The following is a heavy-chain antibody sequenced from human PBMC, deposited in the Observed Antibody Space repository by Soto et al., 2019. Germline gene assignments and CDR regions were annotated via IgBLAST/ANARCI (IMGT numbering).Heavy chain of an antibody. J-gene: IGHJ6*02. CDR2: ISGSGGST. V-gene: IGHV3-23*01. CDR1: GFTFSSYA. Sequence: EVQLLESGGGLVQPGGSLRLSCAASGFTFSSYAMSWVRQAPGKGLEWVSAISGSGGSTYYADSVKGRFTISRDNSKSTLYLQMNSLRVEETAVYYCAKDPQGYYYYYGMDVWGQGTTVTVSS. CDR3: AKDPQGYYYYYGMDV.